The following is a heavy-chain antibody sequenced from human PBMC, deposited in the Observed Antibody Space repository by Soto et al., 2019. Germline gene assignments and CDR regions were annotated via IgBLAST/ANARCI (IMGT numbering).Heavy chain of an antibody. D-gene: IGHD6-13*01. CDR2: IRSSGSTI. Sequence: GGSLRLSCAASGFTFSSYEMNWVRQAPGKGLEWVSYIRSSGSTIYYADSVKGRFTISRDNAKNSLYLQMNSLRAEDTAVYYCARVGIAGSYCYYYYGMDVWGQGTTVTVSS. V-gene: IGHV3-48*03. CDR1: GFTFSSYE. CDR3: ARVGIAGSYCYYYYGMDV. J-gene: IGHJ6*02.